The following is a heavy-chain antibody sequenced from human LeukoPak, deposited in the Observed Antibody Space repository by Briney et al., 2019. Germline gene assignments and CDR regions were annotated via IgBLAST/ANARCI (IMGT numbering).Heavy chain of an antibody. CDR2: IYSGGST. CDR1: GFTVSSNY. V-gene: IGHV3-66*01. CDR3: ARLDWNDVYYYYNGMDV. J-gene: IGHJ6*02. D-gene: IGHD1-1*01. Sequence: GGSLRLSCAASGFTVSSNYMSWVRQAPGKGLEWVSVIYSGGSTYYADSVKGRFTISRDNSKNTLYLQMNSLRAEDTAVYYCARLDWNDVYYYYNGMDVWGQGTTVTVSS.